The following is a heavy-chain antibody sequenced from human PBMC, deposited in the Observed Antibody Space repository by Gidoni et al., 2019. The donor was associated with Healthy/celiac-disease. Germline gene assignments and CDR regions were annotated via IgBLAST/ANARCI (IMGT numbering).Heavy chain of an antibody. CDR1: GYTFTSYY. D-gene: IGHD3-10*01. J-gene: IGHJ4*02. CDR3: ARETLPRVPHRGSFDY. V-gene: IGHV1-46*01. CDR2: INPSGGST. Sequence: QVQLVQSGAEVKKPGASVKVSCKASGYTFTSYYMHWVRQSPGQGLEWMGIINPSGGSTSYAQKFQGRVTMTRDTSTSTVYMELSSRRSEDTAVYYCARETLPRVPHRGSFDYWGQGTLVTVSS.